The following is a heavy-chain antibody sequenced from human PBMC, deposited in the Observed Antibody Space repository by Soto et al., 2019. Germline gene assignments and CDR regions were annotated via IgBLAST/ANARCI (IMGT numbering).Heavy chain of an antibody. V-gene: IGHV3-23*01. CDR2: ISGSGTST. CDR3: AKEAGGGAAMVTSYFDY. J-gene: IGHJ4*02. Sequence: EVQLLESGGGLVQPGGSLRLSCAASGITFSNYVLSWVRQAPGKGLEWVSSISGSGTSTYYADSVKGRFSISRDTSKSTLYRHMSSLRADDTAIYYCAKEAGGGAAMVTSYFDYWGQGTLVTVSS. CDR1: GITFSNYV. D-gene: IGHD5-18*01.